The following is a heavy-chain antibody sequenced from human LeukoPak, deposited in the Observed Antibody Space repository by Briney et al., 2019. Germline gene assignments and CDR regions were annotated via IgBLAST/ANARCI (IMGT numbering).Heavy chain of an antibody. D-gene: IGHD6-13*01. CDR2: ISYDGSNK. Sequence: PGGSLRLSCAASGFTFSSYAMHWVRQAPGKGLEWVAVISYDGSNKYYADSVKGRFTISRDNSKNTLYLQMNSLRAEDTAVYYCARAQKGDPGIAAYWGQGTLVTVSS. J-gene: IGHJ4*02. V-gene: IGHV3-30*01. CDR3: ARAQKGDPGIAAY. CDR1: GFTFSSYA.